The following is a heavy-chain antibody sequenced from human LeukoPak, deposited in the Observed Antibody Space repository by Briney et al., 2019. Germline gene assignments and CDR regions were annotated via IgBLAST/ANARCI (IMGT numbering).Heavy chain of an antibody. CDR2: INHNGST. CDR3: ARVKYDSSGYGAYYFDY. CDR1: GGSFSGYY. Sequence: PSETLSLTCAVYGGSFSGYYWSWIRQPPGKGLEWIGEINHNGSTNYNPSLKSRVTISVDTSKNQFSLKLSSVTAADTAVYYCARVKYDSSGYGAYYFDYWGQGTLVTVSS. J-gene: IGHJ4*02. D-gene: IGHD3-22*01. V-gene: IGHV4-34*01.